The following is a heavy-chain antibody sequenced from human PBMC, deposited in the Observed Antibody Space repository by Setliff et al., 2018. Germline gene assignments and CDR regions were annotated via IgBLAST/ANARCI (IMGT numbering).Heavy chain of an antibody. D-gene: IGHD6-19*01. CDR2: INPSGGST. Sequence: ASVKVSCKASGGTFSSYAISWVRQAPGQGLEWMGIINPSGGSTSYAQKFQGRVTMTRDTSTSTVYMELSSLRSEDTAVYYCASSESVGAFDIWGQGTMVTVSS. J-gene: IGHJ3*02. CDR1: GGTFSSYA. V-gene: IGHV1-46*01. CDR3: ASSESVGAFDI.